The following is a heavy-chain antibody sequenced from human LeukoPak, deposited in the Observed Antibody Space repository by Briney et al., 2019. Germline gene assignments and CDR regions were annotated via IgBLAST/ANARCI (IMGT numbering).Heavy chain of an antibody. CDR2: IYSGGST. Sequence: GGSLRLSCAASGFTVSSNYMSWVRQAPGKGLERVSVIYSGGSTYYADSVEGRFTISRDNSKNTLYLQMNSLRAEDTAVYYCARDPGTAMDYWGQGTLVTVSS. CDR3: ARDPGTAMDY. J-gene: IGHJ4*02. D-gene: IGHD5-18*01. CDR1: GFTVSSNY. V-gene: IGHV3-53*01.